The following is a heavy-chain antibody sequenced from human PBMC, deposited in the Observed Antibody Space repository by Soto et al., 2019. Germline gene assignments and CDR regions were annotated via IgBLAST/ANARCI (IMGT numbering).Heavy chain of an antibody. D-gene: IGHD1-26*01. CDR3: AHRPIVGAAI. J-gene: IGHJ4*02. CDR2: IFHSGST. Sequence: QVQLQESGPGLVKPSGTLSLTCAVFGGSISNSNWWTWVRQPPGKGLDWIGEIFHSGSTNYNSSLMGRVTISVDKANNQFSLKLSSVTAADTAVYYCAHRPIVGAAIWSQGTLVTVSS. CDR1: GGSISNSNW. V-gene: IGHV4-4*02.